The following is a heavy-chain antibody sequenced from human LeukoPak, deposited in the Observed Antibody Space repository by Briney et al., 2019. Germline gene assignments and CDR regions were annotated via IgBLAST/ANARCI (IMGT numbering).Heavy chain of an antibody. CDR2: IIPIFGTA. CDR1: GGTFSSYA. J-gene: IGHJ5*02. D-gene: IGHD2-2*01. CDR3: AREWGRREGRIVVVPAAPFDP. V-gene: IGHV1-69*13. Sequence: SVKVSCKASGGTFSSYAISWVRQAPGQGLERMGGIIPIFGTANYAQKFQGRVTITADESTSTAYMELSSLRSEDTAVYYCAREWGRREGRIVVVPAAPFDPWGQGTLVTVSS.